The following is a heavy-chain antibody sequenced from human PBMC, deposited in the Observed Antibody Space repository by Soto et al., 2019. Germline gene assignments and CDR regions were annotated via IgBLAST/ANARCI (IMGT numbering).Heavy chain of an antibody. Sequence: GGSLRLSCAASGFTFSSYAMSWVRQAPGKGLEWVSAISGSGGSTYYADSVKGRFTISRDNSKNTLYLQMNSLRAEDTAVYYRAGYCSGGSSYSLNNYYYYYMDVWGKGTTVTVSS. CDR2: ISGSGGST. J-gene: IGHJ6*03. D-gene: IGHD2-15*01. CDR3: AGYCSGGSSYSLNNYYYYYMDV. V-gene: IGHV3-23*01. CDR1: GFTFSSYA.